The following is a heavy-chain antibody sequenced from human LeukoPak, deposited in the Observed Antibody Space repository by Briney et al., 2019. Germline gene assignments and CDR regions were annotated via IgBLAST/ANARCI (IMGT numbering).Heavy chain of an antibody. D-gene: IGHD2-2*01. V-gene: IGHV3-21*01. CDR3: ARVFGVPAAYFDY. CDR2: ISSSSSYI. CDR1: GFTFSSYS. Sequence: GGSLRLSCAASGFTFSSYSMNWVRQAPGKGLEWVSSISSSSSYIYYADPVKGRFTISRDNAKNSLYLQMNSLRAEDTAVYYCARVFGVPAAYFDYWGQGTLVTVSS. J-gene: IGHJ4*02.